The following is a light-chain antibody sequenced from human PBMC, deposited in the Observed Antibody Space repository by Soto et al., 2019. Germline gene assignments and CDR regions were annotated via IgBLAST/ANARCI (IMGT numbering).Light chain of an antibody. CDR2: GAS. Sequence: EIGMTNSPATLSVSRWERATLSCRASQSVSSNLAWYQQKPGQAPRPLIYGASTRATGIPARFSGSGSGTEFTLTNSSLQSEDFAVDYCQQYHNWPRTFGQGTKVDIK. CDR1: QSVSSN. V-gene: IGKV3-15*01. J-gene: IGKJ1*01. CDR3: QQYHNWPRT.